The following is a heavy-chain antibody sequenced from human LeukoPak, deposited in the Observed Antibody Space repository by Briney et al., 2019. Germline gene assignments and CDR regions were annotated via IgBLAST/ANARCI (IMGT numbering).Heavy chain of an antibody. J-gene: IGHJ4*02. D-gene: IGHD5-18*01. CDR1: GYTFTSYY. V-gene: IGHV1-46*01. Sequence: GASVKVSCKASGYTFTSYYMHWVRQAPGQGLEWMGIINPSGGSTSYAQKFQGRVTMTRDMSTSTVYMELSSLRSEDTAVYYCARGMAVDTAMVPLGYWGQGTLVTVSS. CDR2: INPSGGST. CDR3: ARGMAVDTAMVPLGY.